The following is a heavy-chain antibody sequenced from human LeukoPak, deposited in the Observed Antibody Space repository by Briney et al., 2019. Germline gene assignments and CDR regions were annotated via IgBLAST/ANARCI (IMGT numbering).Heavy chain of an antibody. Sequence: GGSLRLSCAASGFTFSSYTTNWVRQAPGKGLEWVSAISGSGVGTYYADSVKGRFTISRDNSWNTLYLQMSSLRAEDTAVYYCAKDQVISGSEASDIWGQGTMVTVSS. CDR2: ISGSGVGT. J-gene: IGHJ3*02. CDR1: GFTFSSYT. V-gene: IGHV3-23*01. D-gene: IGHD2-21*01. CDR3: AKDQVISGSEASDI.